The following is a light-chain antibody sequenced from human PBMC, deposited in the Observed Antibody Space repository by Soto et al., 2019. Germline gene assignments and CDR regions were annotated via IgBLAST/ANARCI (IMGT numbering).Light chain of an antibody. V-gene: IGKV3-20*01. CDR2: GAS. CDR3: QQYGSSPRS. J-gene: IGKJ4*01. Sequence: EIVLTQSPGTLSLSPGERATLSCRASQSVSSSYLAWYQQKPGQAPRLLIYGASSRATGIPDRFSGSGSGTDFTLPSSRLEPEDFAVDYCQQYGSSPRSFGGGTKVAIK. CDR1: QSVSSSY.